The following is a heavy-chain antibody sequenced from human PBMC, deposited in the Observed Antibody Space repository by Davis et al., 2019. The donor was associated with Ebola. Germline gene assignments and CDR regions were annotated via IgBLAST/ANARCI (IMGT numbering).Heavy chain of an antibody. V-gene: IGHV3-48*02. Sequence: PGGSLRLSCAASGLTFSTSGMNWVRQAPGKGLEWISYMSASTSTVYYADSVKGRFTISRDNGKNSLYLQMNGLRDEDTAVYHCVRDPGHGMDVWGQGTTVTVSS. CDR3: VRDPGHGMDV. CDR2: MSASTSTV. J-gene: IGHJ6*02. CDR1: GLTFSTSG.